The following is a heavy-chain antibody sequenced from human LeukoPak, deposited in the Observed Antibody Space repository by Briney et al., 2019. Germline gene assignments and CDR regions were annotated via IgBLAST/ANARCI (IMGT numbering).Heavy chain of an antibody. CDR1: GFTFSSYS. V-gene: IGHV3-21*01. D-gene: IGHD3-10*01. CDR3: AILLWFGELWKPFDY. Sequence: GGSLRLSCAASGFTFSSYSMNWVRQAPGKGLEWVSSISSSSSYIYYADSAKGRFTISRDNAKNSLYLQMNSLRAEDTAVYYCAILLWFGELWKPFDYWGQGTLVTVSS. CDR2: ISSSSSYI. J-gene: IGHJ4*02.